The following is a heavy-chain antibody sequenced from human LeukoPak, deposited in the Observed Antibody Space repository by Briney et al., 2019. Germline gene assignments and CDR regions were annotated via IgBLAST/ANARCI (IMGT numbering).Heavy chain of an antibody. CDR3: ARLNPPGWFDP. CDR1: GGSISSSSYY. CDR2: IYYSGST. V-gene: IGHV4-39*01. Sequence: SETLSLTCTVSGGSISSSSYYWGWIRQPPGKGLEWIGNIYYSGSTYYNPSLKSRVTISVDTSKNQFSLKVSSVTAADTAVYYCARLNPPGWFDPWGQGTLVTVSS. J-gene: IGHJ5*02.